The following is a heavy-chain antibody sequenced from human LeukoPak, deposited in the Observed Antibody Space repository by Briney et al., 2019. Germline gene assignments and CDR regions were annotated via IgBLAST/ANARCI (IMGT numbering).Heavy chain of an antibody. Sequence: SETLSLTCTVSGYSISSGYYWGWIRQPPGKGLEWIGSIYHSGSTYYNPSLKSRVTISVDTSKNQFSLKLSSVTAADTAVYYCARHAITMIVVASFDYWGQGTLVTVSS. V-gene: IGHV4-38-2*02. J-gene: IGHJ4*02. CDR3: ARHAITMIVVASFDY. CDR1: GYSISSGYY. D-gene: IGHD3-22*01. CDR2: IYHSGST.